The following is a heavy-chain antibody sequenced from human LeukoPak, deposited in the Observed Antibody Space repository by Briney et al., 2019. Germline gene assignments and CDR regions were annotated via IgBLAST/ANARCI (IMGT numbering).Heavy chain of an antibody. V-gene: IGHV4-31*03. CDR3: ARAGYDSSGYSTYYFDY. D-gene: IGHD3-22*01. CDR1: GGSIRSGGYY. CDR2: IYYSGNA. Sequence: SETLSITCIVSGGSIRSGGYYWSWIRQHPGKGLEWIGYIYYSGNAYYNPSLTSRVTISVDTSKNQFSLKLSSVTAADTAVYYCARAGYDSSGYSTYYFDYWGQGTLVTVSS. J-gene: IGHJ4*02.